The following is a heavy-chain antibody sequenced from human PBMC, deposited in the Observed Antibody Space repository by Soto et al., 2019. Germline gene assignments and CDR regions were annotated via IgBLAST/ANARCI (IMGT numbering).Heavy chain of an antibody. CDR1: GFTFSDYY. Sequence: QVQLVESGGGLVKPGGSLRLSCAASGFTFSDYYMSWIRQAPGKGLEWVSYISSSGSTIYYADSLKGRFTISRDNAKNSLYLQMNGQTAEDTDVYYCAKEGLQLRDYYFGMDVWGQGTTVTVSS. CDR2: ISSSGSTI. V-gene: IGHV3-11*01. D-gene: IGHD3-3*01. CDR3: AKEGLQLRDYYFGMDV. J-gene: IGHJ6*02.